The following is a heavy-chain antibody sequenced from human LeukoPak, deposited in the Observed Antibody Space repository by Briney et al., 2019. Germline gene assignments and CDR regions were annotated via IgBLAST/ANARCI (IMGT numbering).Heavy chain of an antibody. D-gene: IGHD3-22*01. CDR2: IIPIFGTA. CDR3: ARGAGGPKYYYDSSGGL. CDR1: GYTFTNYL. V-gene: IGHV1-69*13. J-gene: IGHJ3*01. Sequence: ASVKVSCKASGYTFTNYLLHWVRQAPGQGLEWMGGIIPIFGTANYAQKFQGRVTITADESTSTAYMELSSLRSEDTAVYYCARGAGGPKYYYDSSGGLWGQGTMVTVSS.